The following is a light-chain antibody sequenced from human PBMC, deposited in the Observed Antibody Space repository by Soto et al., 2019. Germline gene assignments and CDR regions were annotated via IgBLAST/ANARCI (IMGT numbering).Light chain of an antibody. CDR1: ESVTDY. J-gene: IGKJ1*01. V-gene: IGKV3-11*01. CDR3: QQRSDWPWT. Sequence: EVVLTQSPATLSLSPGERGTLSCRASESVTDYLAWYQQKPGQAPRLLVYDVSNRAAGIPTRFSGGGSGTDLTITISNVEPEDFEVYYCQQRSDWPWTFGQGTKVDIK. CDR2: DVS.